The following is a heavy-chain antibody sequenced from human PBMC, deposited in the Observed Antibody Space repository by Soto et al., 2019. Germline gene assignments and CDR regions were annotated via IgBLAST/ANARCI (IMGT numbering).Heavy chain of an antibody. J-gene: IGHJ4*02. CDR3: ARSLGDHWDEYYFDY. CDR2: ISGTGYNT. D-gene: IGHD1-1*01. V-gene: IGHV3-23*01. Sequence: VQVLESGGDLVQPRGSLRLSCAASGFTFTGYSMSWVRQAPGKGLEWVSGISGTGYNTYYADTVQGRFTISRDNSKNTLYLQMDSLRAEDTALYYCARSLGDHWDEYYFDYWGQGTLVTVSS. CDR1: GFTFTGYS.